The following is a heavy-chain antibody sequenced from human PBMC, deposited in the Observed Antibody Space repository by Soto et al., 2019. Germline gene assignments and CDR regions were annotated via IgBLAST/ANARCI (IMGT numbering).Heavy chain of an antibody. V-gene: IGHV1-69*01. J-gene: IGHJ3*01. CDR2: IIPFFGTI. Sequence: QVQLVQSGAEVKKPGSSVKVSCKASGGTFSTFGITWVRQASGQRLEWMGGIIPFFGTINYAQKFQGRVTITPDESTKTAYLELSRLTSEDTAVYYCASRERVDAFDVWGQGTMVTVSS. CDR1: GGTFSTFG. CDR3: ASRERVDAFDV. D-gene: IGHD1-26*01.